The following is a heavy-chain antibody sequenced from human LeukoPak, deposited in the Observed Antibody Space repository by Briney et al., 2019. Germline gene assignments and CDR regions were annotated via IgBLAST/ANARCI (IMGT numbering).Heavy chain of an antibody. J-gene: IGHJ4*02. CDR3: ARGSSSSDY. V-gene: IGHV3-7*01. CDR1: VFTFSSYW. D-gene: IGHD6-13*01. CDR2: IKQDGSEK. Sequence: GGSLRLSCAASVFTFSSYWMSWVRQAPGKGLEWVADIKQDGSEKYYVDSLKGRFTISRDSAKNSLYLQMTSLRAEATAVYYCARGSSSSDYWGQGTLVTVSS.